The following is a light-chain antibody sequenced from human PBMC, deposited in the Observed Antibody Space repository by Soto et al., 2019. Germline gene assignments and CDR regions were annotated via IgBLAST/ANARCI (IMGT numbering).Light chain of an antibody. CDR1: QSVNSNY. CDR2: GAS. V-gene: IGKV3-20*01. Sequence: EIVLTQSPGTLSLSPGERATLSCRASQSVNSNYLAWYQQKPGQGPRLLMYGASSRATGIPDRLSGSGSGTDFTLTISRLEPEDFAVYYCQQYDNSHRTFGQGTKVEIK. J-gene: IGKJ1*01. CDR3: QQYDNSHRT.